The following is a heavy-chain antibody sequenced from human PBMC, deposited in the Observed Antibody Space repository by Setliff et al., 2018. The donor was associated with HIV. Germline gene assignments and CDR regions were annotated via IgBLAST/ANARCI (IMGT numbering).Heavy chain of an antibody. CDR2: ISSGSSYI. CDR1: GFTFSSYS. V-gene: IGHV3-21*01. CDR3: ARAGVYYNSSGYCIDY. D-gene: IGHD3-22*01. J-gene: IGHJ4*02. Sequence: GESLTISCAASGFTFSSYSMNWVRQAPGKGLEWVSSISSGSSYIYYAESVKGRFTISRDNAKNSLYLQMNSPRAEDTAVYYCARAGVYYNSSGYCIDYWVQTLLVTVSS.